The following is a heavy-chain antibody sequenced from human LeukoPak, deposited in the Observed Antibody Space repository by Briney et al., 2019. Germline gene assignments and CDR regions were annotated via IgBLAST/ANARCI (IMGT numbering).Heavy chain of an antibody. D-gene: IGHD6-6*01. CDR3: ARKGYSSSSAWFDP. CDR1: GGTFSSYS. CDR2: IIPIFGTA. Sequence: SVKVSCKASGGTFSSYSISWVRQAPGQGLDWMGGIIPIFGTANYAQKFQGRVTITTHESTSTAYMELSSLRSEDTAVYYCARKGYSSSSAWFDPWGEGTLVTVSS. V-gene: IGHV1-69*05. J-gene: IGHJ5*02.